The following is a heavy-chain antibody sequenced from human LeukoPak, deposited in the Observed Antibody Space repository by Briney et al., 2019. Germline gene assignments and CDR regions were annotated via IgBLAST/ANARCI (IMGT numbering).Heavy chain of an antibody. CDR1: GFTFEDYG. CDR2: ITGNGVST. Sequence: PGGSLRLSCAASGFTFEDYGMHWVRQAPEKGLEWVSLITGNGVSTYYADSVKGRFTISRDNSKNSLYLQMNSLRTEDTASYYCAKCVYSNIYYWFDPWGQGTLVSVSS. V-gene: IGHV3-43*02. CDR3: AKCVYSNIYYWFDP. D-gene: IGHD6-13*01. J-gene: IGHJ5*02.